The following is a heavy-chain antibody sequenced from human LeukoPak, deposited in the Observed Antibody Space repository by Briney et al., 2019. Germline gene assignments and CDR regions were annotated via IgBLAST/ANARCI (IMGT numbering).Heavy chain of an antibody. J-gene: IGHJ4*02. CDR3: ARHVGDDILTGYLGY. D-gene: IGHD3-9*01. CDR1: GGSISSYY. Sequence: SETLSLTCTVSGGSISSYYWSWIRQPPGKGLEWIGYIYYSGSTNYNPSLKSRVTISVDTSKNQFSLKLSSVTAADTAVYYCARHVGDDILTGYLGYWGQGTLVTVSS. V-gene: IGHV4-59*08. CDR2: IYYSGST.